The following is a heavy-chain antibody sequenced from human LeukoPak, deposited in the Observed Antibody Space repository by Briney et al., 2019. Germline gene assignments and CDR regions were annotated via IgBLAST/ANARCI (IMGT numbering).Heavy chain of an antibody. J-gene: IGHJ3*02. Sequence: PGGSLRLFCAASGFTFSSYSMNWVRQAPGKGLEWVSSISSSSSYIYYADSVKGRFTISRDNAKNSLYLQMNSLRAEDTAVYYCARDCPLGTSCYNDAFDIWGQGTMVTVSS. D-gene: IGHD2-2*02. V-gene: IGHV3-21*01. CDR2: ISSSSSYI. CDR3: ARDCPLGTSCYNDAFDI. CDR1: GFTFSSYS.